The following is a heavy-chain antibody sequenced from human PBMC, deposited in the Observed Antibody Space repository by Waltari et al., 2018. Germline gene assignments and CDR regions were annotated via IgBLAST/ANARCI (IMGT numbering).Heavy chain of an antibody. CDR1: GGAISSSSYY. J-gene: IGHJ4*02. D-gene: IGHD2-21*02. CDR3: VSNAGGNSGTYD. CDR2: IYYSGST. Sequence: QLQLQESGPGLVKPSETLSLTCTVSGGAISSSSYYWGWIRQPPGKGLEWIGSIYYSGSTYYNPSLKIRVTISVDTSKNQFSLKLSSVTAADTAVYYCVSNAGGNSGTYDWGQGTLVTVSS. V-gene: IGHV4-39*07.